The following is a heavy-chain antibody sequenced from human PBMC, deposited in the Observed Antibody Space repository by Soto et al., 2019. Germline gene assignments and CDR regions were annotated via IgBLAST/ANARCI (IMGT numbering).Heavy chain of an antibody. J-gene: IGHJ4*02. CDR3: ARSGEHPLDY. Sequence: ASVKVSCKTSGYAFPHYVINWVRQAPGHGLEWMGFSTHTGNTNYAQNFQGRVVLTTDTSTSTAYMEVTSLRSDDTAVYYCARSGEHPLDYCGQGTPVTVSS. CDR1: GYAFPHYV. CDR2: STHTGNT. V-gene: IGHV1-18*01. D-gene: IGHD1-26*01.